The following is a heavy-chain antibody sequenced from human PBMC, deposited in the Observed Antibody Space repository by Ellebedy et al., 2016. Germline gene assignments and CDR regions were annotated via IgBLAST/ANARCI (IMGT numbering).Heavy chain of an antibody. CDR3: VRGGGMSPADGLDI. CDR1: RFTFSDYF. D-gene: IGHD3-16*01. V-gene: IGHV3-11*01. CDR2: ISSSGNTI. Sequence: GESLKISXAGSRFTFSDYFMSWIRQAPGKGLEWVSYISSSGNTIYYADSVKGRFTISRDNAKNSLYLQMNSLRAEDTAVYYCVRGGGMSPADGLDIWGQGTMVTVSS. J-gene: IGHJ3*02.